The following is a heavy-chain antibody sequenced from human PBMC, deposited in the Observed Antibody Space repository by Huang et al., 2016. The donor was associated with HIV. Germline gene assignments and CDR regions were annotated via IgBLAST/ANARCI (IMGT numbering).Heavy chain of an antibody. D-gene: IGHD3-16*01. CDR3: AKRGGAWGSPYAFDL. CDR2: IIPRVGKR. J-gene: IGHJ3*01. Sequence: QVQLVQSGAEVRKPGSSVQVSCRASGGSFNHFVINWGRQAPGQGLEWMGGIIPRVGKRNDAQRFQGRGTITADETTGVVYMELSSLRSDDTAVYFCAKRGGAWGSPYAFDLWGPGTMVTVSS. V-gene: IGHV1-69*13. CDR1: GGSFNHFV.